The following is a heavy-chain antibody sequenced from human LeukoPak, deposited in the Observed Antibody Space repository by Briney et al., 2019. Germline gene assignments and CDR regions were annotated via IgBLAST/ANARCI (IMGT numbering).Heavy chain of an antibody. V-gene: IGHV1-2*02. J-gene: IGHJ4*02. D-gene: IGHD3-22*01. CDR1: GYTFTGYY. Sequence: ASVKVSCKASGYTFTGYYMHWVRQAPGQGLEWMGWINPNSGGTNYAQKFQGRVTMTRDTSISTAYMELSRLRSDDTAVYYCARLRLGDYYDSSGYYYWGQGTLVTVSS. CDR2: INPNSGGT. CDR3: ARLRLGDYYDSSGYYY.